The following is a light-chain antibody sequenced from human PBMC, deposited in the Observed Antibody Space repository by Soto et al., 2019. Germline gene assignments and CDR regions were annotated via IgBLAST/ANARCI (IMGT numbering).Light chain of an antibody. Sequence: DIQMTQSPSSLSASVGDRVTIICRASQSISSYLNWYHQKPGKAPKLLIYAASSLQSGVPSRFSGSGSGTEFTLTISSLQPGDFATYYCQQYRTYSFGQGTKVDIK. CDR1: QSISSY. J-gene: IGKJ1*01. CDR2: AAS. CDR3: QQYRTYS. V-gene: IGKV1-39*01.